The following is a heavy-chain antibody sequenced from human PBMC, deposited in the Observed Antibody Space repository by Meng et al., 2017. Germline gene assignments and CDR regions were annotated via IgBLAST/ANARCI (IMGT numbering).Heavy chain of an antibody. CDR2: ISAYNGNT. CDR3: ARVGYCSGGSCPDY. V-gene: IGHV1-18*01. D-gene: IGHD2-15*01. CDR1: GYTFSSYG. J-gene: IGHJ4*02. Sequence: QVRRVKSGARVKKPGSSVKVACKASGYTFSSYGISWVRQAPGQGLEWMGWISAYNGNTNYAQKLQGRVTMTTDTSTSTAYMELRSLRSDDTAVYYCARVGYCSGGSCPDYWGQGTLVTVSS.